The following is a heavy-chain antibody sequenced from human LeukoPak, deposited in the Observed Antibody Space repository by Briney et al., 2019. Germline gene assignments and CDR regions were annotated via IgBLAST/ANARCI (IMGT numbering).Heavy chain of an antibody. D-gene: IGHD4-17*01. CDR1: GFTFSSYA. CDR2: ISGSGGST. V-gene: IGHV3-23*01. CDR3: ARKIGDDYGAGTN. Sequence: GGSLRLSCAASGFTFSSYAMSWVRQAPGKGLEWVSAISGSGGSTYYADSVKGRFTISRDNSKNTLYLQMNSLRAEDTAVYYCARKIGDDYGAGTNWGQGTLVTVSS. J-gene: IGHJ4*02.